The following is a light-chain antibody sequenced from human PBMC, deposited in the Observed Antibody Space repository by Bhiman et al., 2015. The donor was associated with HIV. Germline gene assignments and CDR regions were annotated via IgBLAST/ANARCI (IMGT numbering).Light chain of an antibody. CDR3: QAWDSPTVV. CDR1: ALPKQY. J-gene: IGLJ2*01. V-gene: IGLV3-25*02. CDR2: KDS. Sequence: SYELTQPPSVSVSPGQTARITCSGDALPKQYAYWYQQKPGQAPVLVIFKDSERPSGIPERFSGSNSGNTATLTISGTQAMDEADYYCQAWDSPTVVFGGGTKLTVL.